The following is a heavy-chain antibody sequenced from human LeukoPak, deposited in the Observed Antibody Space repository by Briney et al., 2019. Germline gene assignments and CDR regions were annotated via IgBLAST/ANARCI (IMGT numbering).Heavy chain of an antibody. V-gene: IGHV4-39*07. J-gene: IGHJ3*02. Sequence: SGTLSLTCTVSGGSISSSSYYWGWIRQPPGKGLEWIGSIYYSGSTYYNPSLKSRVTMSVDTSKNQFSLKLSSVTAVDTAVYYCARKATTGPTKAAFDIWGQGTMVTVSS. CDR2: IYYSGST. D-gene: IGHD4-17*01. CDR3: ARKATTGPTKAAFDI. CDR1: GGSISSSSYY.